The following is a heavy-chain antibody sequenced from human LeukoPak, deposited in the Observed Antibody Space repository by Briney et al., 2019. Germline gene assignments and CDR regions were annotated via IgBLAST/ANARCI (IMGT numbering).Heavy chain of an antibody. D-gene: IGHD2-2*01. J-gene: IGHJ5*02. CDR2: ISSSSGTI. CDR1: GFTFSNYN. V-gene: IGHV3-48*02. CDR3: AREGSRRNWFDP. Sequence: GGSLRLSCAASGFTFSNYNMNWVRQAPGKGLEWVSYISSSSGTIYYADSVEGRFTISRDNAKNSLYLQMNSLRDEDTAVYFCAREGSRRNWFDPWGQGTLVTVSS.